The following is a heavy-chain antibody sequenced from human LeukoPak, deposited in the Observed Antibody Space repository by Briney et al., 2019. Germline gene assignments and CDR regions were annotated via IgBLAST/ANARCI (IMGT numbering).Heavy chain of an antibody. CDR1: RASISSYY. D-gene: IGHD2-21*01. CDR3: ARTYCGTNACLFDV. Sequence: SETLSLTCTVPRASISSYYWSWIRHPPGKGLEWMASIYYIGSTKYNPCLKSRLTISADTSKDQFSLNLSSVTAADSAVYYCARTYCGTNACLFDVWGQGTLVTVSS. V-gene: IGHV4-59*08. J-gene: IGHJ4*02. CDR2: IYYIGST.